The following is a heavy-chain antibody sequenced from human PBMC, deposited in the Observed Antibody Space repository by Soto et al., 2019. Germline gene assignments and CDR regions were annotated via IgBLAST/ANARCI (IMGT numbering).Heavy chain of an antibody. V-gene: IGHV5-10-1*01. CDR2: IDPSDSYT. Sequence: PGESLKISCKGSGYSFTSYWISWVRQMPGKGLEWLGRIDPSDSYTNYSPSSQGHVTISADKSISTAYLHWSSLKASDTAMYYCARLHYSTGSPYYFXYWGQGALVXVSS. CDR1: GYSFTSYW. J-gene: IGHJ4*02. CDR3: ARLHYSTGSPYYFXY. D-gene: IGHD6-19*01.